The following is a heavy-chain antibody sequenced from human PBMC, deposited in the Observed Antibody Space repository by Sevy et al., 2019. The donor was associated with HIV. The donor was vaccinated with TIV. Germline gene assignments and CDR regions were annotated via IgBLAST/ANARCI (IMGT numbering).Heavy chain of an antibody. J-gene: IGHJ3*02. CDR3: ARVWVLVRGTSYMTAALDI. CDR2: IKPDGSEK. V-gene: IGHV3-7*01. D-gene: IGHD3-10*01. Sequence: GGYLRLSCVASGFTFSNYWMSWVRQAPGKGLERVANIKPDGSEKYYVDSVKGRFTISRANAKNSLYLQMNSLRAEDTAAYYCARVWVLVRGTSYMTAALDIWGQGTMVRVSS. CDR1: GFTFSNYW.